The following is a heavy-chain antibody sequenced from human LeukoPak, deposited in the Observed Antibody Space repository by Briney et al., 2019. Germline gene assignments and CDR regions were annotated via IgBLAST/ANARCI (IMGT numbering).Heavy chain of an antibody. CDR1: GGSFSGYY. CDR3: AKGGLYAFDI. V-gene: IGHV4-34*01. CDR2: INHSGST. Sequence: SETLSLTCAVYGGSFSGYYWSWIRQPPGKGLEWIGEINHSGSTNHNPSLKSRVTISVDTSKNQFSLKLSSVTAADTAVYYCAKGGLYAFDIWGQGTVVTVSS. J-gene: IGHJ3*02. D-gene: IGHD3/OR15-3a*01.